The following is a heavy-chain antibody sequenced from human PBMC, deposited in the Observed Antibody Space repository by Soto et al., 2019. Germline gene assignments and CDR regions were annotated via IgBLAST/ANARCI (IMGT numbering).Heavy chain of an antibody. CDR1: GFTFSSYA. CDR3: ARGGRNYYFDS. CDR2: ISYDGSNK. Sequence: QVQLVESGGGVVQPGRSLRLSCAASGFTFSSYAMHWVRQAPGKGLEWVAVISYDGSNKYYADSVKGRFTISRDNSKNTLYLQMNSLRAEDTAVYYCARGGRNYYFDSWGQGTLVTVSS. D-gene: IGHD1-26*01. J-gene: IGHJ4*02. V-gene: IGHV3-30-3*01.